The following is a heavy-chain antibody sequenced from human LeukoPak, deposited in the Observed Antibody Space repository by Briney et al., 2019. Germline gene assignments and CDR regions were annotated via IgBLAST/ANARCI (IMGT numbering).Heavy chain of an antibody. D-gene: IGHD3-10*01. J-gene: IGHJ4*02. CDR2: IYHGGST. V-gene: IGHV4-4*02. CDR1: GGSISSSNW. Sequence: PSETLSLTCAVSGGSISSSNWWSWVRQPPGKGLEWIGEIYHGGSTNYNPSLKSRVAMSVDRSRNQFSLQLSPVAAADTAVYYCAKGEDHGSGTVHFASWGQGTLVTVSS. CDR3: AKGEDHGSGTVHFAS.